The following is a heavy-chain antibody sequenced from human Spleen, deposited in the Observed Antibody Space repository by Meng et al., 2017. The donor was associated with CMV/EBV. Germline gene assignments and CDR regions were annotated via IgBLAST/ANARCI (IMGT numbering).Heavy chain of an antibody. CDR1: GFTFSTYE. V-gene: IGHV3-48*03. J-gene: IGHJ6*02. D-gene: IGHD2/OR15-2a*01. CDR2: ISSTGNTI. Sequence: GESLKISCAASGFTFSTYEMTWVRQAPGKGLESVSYISSTGNTIYYADSVKGRFTISRDNAKNSLFLQMNSLRAGDTAVYYCARLDIVIVPPNIAMGVGVDVWGQGTTVTVSS. CDR3: ARLDIVIVPPNIAMGVGVDV.